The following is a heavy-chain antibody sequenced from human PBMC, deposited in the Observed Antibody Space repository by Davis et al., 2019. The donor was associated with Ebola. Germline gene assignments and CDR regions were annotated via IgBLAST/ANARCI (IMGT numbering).Heavy chain of an antibody. V-gene: IGHV4-59*01. CDR3: ARASPYYYGSGSTVDYYYYGMDV. Sequence: ESLKISCTVSGGSISSYYWSWIRQPPGKGLEWIGYIYYSGSTNYNPSLKSRVTISVDTSKNQFSLKLSSVTAADTAVYYCARASPYYYGSGSTVDYYYYGMDVWGQGTTVTVSS. D-gene: IGHD3-10*01. CDR1: GGSISSYY. J-gene: IGHJ6*02. CDR2: IYYSGST.